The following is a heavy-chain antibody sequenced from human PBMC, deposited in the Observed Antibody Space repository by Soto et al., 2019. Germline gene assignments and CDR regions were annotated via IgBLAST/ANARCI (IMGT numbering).Heavy chain of an antibody. J-gene: IGHJ6*03. Sequence: ASETLSLTCTVSGGSISSGGYYWSWIRQHPGKGLEWIGYIYYSGSTYYNPSLKSRVTISVDTSKNQFSLKLSSVTAADTAVYYCAREAVGYCSSTSCYQGYYYYMDVWGKGTTVTVSS. V-gene: IGHV4-31*03. CDR2: IYYSGST. CDR1: GGSISSGGYY. D-gene: IGHD2-2*01. CDR3: AREAVGYCSSTSCYQGYYYYMDV.